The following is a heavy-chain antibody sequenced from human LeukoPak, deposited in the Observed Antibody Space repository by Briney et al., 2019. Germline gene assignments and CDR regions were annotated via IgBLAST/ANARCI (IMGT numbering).Heavy chain of an antibody. J-gene: IGHJ4*02. V-gene: IGHV3-7*04. CDR2: IKPEGSDK. CDR1: GFTFSNNW. CDR3: ARDFD. Sequence: GGALRLSCAASGFTFSNNWMSWVGQAPGKGREWVANIKPEGSDKYNVDSVKGRFTISIDNAKNSLYLEMNSLRAEDTAVYYCARDFDWGQGTLVTVSS.